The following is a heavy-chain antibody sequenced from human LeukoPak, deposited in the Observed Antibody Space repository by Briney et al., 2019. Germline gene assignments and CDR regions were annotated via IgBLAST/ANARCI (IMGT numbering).Heavy chain of an antibody. CDR1: GGPFNGHY. CDR3: ARANWNGPNWFDP. Sequence: PSETLSLTCAVSGGPFNGHYWTWIRQPPGKALEWIGETIVNGNTNYNPSLQSRVSISVDESKRQFSLRLTSVTAADTAVYYCARANWNGPNWFDPWGQGTLVTVSS. D-gene: IGHD1-1*01. V-gene: IGHV4-34*12. J-gene: IGHJ5*02. CDR2: TIVNGNT.